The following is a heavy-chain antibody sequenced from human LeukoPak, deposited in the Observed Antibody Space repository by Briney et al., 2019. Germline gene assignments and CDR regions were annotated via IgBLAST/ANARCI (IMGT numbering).Heavy chain of an antibody. D-gene: IGHD2-21*02. Sequence: GGSLRLSCAASGFTFSRDWMHWVRQAPGKGLVWVSRISDDGSITTYADSVQGRFTISRDNAKSTVFLQMNSLRVEDTAVYYCARVVSRMVVTAIDYWGQGTLVTVSS. V-gene: IGHV3-74*03. CDR3: ARVVSRMVVTAIDY. CDR1: GFTFSRDW. CDR2: ISDDGSIT. J-gene: IGHJ4*02.